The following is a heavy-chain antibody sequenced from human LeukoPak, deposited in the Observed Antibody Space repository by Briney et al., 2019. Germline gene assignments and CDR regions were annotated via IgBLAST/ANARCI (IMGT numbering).Heavy chain of an antibody. J-gene: IGHJ4*02. Sequence: ASVKVSCKASGYTFTDYYIHWVRQAPGQGLEWMGWINSNNGGTKYAQKFQGRVTMTRDTSLSTAFMELTGLTSDDTAVYFCAREPPYTGHCDITTCDVSRFDLWGQGTLVTVSS. CDR2: INSNNGGT. CDR1: GYTFTDYY. CDR3: AREPPYTGHCDITTCDVSRFDL. V-gene: IGHV1-2*02. D-gene: IGHD2-2*01.